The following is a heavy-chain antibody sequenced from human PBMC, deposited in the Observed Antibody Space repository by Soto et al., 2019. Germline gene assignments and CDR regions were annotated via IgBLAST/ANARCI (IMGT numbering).Heavy chain of an antibody. CDR3: ARDTYNWNHEY. J-gene: IGHJ4*02. Sequence: WGSLRLSGAVCAFPLENYDMNWVRQSSGKGMGWVSSISFSGYYIYYADSVKGRFTISRDNARNSLYLQMNRLGVDDTALYFCARDTYNWNHEYRGQGTQVTVTS. D-gene: IGHD1-20*01. V-gene: IGHV3-21*01. CDR1: AFPLENYD. CDR2: ISFSGYYI.